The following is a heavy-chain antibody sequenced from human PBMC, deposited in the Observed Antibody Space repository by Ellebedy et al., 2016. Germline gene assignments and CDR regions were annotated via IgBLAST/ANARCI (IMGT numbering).Heavy chain of an antibody. CDR1: GFTFSSYW. CDR2: INDSGGST. D-gene: IGHD6-13*01. CDR3: AKGSSWYEY. J-gene: IGHJ4*02. Sequence: GGSLRLSCAASGFTFSSYWMSWVRQAPGKGLEGVSSINDSGGSTYYADPVKGRYTIFRDNTKNPRYEQMNSLRAEDTAVYYCAKGSSWYEYWGQGTLVTVSS. V-gene: IGHV3-23*01.